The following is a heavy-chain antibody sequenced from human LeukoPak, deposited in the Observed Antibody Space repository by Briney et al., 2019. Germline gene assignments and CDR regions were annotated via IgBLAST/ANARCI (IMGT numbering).Heavy chain of an antibody. J-gene: IGHJ3*02. CDR2: IIPIFGTA. CDR1: GGTFSSYA. D-gene: IGHD4-17*01. V-gene: IGHV1-69*05. CDR3: ASGLRIAFDI. Sequence: ASVKVSCKASGGTFSSYAISWVRQAPGQGLEWMGGIIPIFGTANYAQKFQGRVTITTDESTSTAYMELSSLRSEDTAVYYCASGLRIAFDIWGQGTMVTVPS.